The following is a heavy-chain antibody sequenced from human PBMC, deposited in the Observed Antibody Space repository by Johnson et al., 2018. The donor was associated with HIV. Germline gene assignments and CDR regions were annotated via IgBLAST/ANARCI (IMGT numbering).Heavy chain of an antibody. CDR1: GFTFSTYW. J-gene: IGHJ3*02. CDR3: ARVGIYYGRSGFYYAGPFDI. Sequence: VQLVESGGGLVQPGGSLRLSCAASGFTFSTYWMSWVRQAPGKGLEWVANVKEDGSDKYYVDSVKGRFTISRDNAKNSLYLQMNTLRAEDTAGYYCARVGIYYGRSGFYYAGPFDIWGQGTMVTVSS. D-gene: IGHD3-22*01. V-gene: IGHV3-7*01. CDR2: VKEDGSDK.